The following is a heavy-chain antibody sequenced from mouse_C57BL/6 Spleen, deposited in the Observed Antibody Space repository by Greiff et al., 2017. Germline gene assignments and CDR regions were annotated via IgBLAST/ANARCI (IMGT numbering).Heavy chain of an antibody. V-gene: IGHV1-53*01. D-gene: IGHD2-3*01. J-gene: IGHJ4*01. Sequence: QVQLQQPGTELVKPGASVKLSCTASGYTFTSYWMHWVKQRPGQGLEWIGNINPSNGGTNYNEKFKSKSTLTVDKSSSTAYMQLSSLTSEDSAVYYCARTRFYDPYAMDYWGQGTSVTVSS. CDR2: INPSNGGT. CDR3: ARTRFYDPYAMDY. CDR1: GYTFTSYW.